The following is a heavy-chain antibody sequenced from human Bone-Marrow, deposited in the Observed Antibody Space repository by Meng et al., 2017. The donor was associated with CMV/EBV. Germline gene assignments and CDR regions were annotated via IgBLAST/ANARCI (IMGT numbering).Heavy chain of an antibody. J-gene: IGHJ6*02. CDR1: GFTFTDYH. D-gene: IGHD3-3*01. Sequence: ASVKVSCKTSGFTFTDYHMRWVRQAPGQGLEWMGWISPKSGGTSYAQKFQGRVTMTRDTSTSTVYMELSSLRSEDTAVYYCARDQDCWSGYPCYYGKDVWGQGTTVTVSS. CDR3: ARDQDCWSGYPCYYGKDV. V-gene: IGHV1-2*02. CDR2: ISPKSGGT.